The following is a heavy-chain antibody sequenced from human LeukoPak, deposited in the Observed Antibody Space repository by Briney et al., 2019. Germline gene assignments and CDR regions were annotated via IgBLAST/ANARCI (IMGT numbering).Heavy chain of an antibody. J-gene: IGHJ3*02. CDR1: GFTFSSYW. V-gene: IGHV3-74*01. CDR3: ARILYAFDI. D-gene: IGHD2-15*01. Sequence: PGGSLRLSCAASGFTFSSYWMHWVRQATGKGLVWVSRINSDGSIRDYADSVKGRFTISRDNAKNTLYLQMNSLRAEDTAVYYCARILYAFDIWGQGTMVTVSS. CDR2: INSDGSIR.